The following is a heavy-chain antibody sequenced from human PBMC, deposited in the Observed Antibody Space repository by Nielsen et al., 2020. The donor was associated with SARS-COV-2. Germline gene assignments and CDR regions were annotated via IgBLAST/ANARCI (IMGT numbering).Heavy chain of an antibody. CDR3: AREFALRDTAYFDY. CDR1: GLSVSDNN. J-gene: IGHJ4*02. V-gene: IGHV3-53*01. CDR2: LYSGGTT. Sequence: GGSLRLSCAVSGLSVSDNNMNWVRQAPGKGLEWVSILYSGGTTYYADSVKGRFTISRDNSRNTVYLQMNSLRREDTAVYYCAREFALRDTAYFDYWGQGTLVTVSS. D-gene: IGHD5-18*01.